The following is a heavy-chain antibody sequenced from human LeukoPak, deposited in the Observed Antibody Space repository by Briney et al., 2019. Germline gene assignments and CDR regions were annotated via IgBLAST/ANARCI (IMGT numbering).Heavy chain of an antibody. CDR1: GYTFTSYG. Sequence: ASVKVSCKASGYTFTSYGISWVRQAPGQGLEWMGWISAYNGNTNYAQKLQGRVTMTTYTSTSTAYMELRSLGSDDTAVYYCARDDIAGELLLDYWGQGTLVTVSS. CDR2: ISAYNGNT. J-gene: IGHJ4*02. D-gene: IGHD1-26*01. V-gene: IGHV1-18*01. CDR3: ARDDIAGELLLDY.